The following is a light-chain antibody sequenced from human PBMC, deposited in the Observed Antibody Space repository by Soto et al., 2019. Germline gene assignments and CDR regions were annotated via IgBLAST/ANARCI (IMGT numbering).Light chain of an antibody. CDR3: QQYNNWPPIT. CDR2: GAS. J-gene: IGKJ5*01. Sequence: EIVKTQSSATLSQSPGERATLSCRASQSVSINLAWYQQKPGQAPRLLLYGASASATGIPARFSGSGSGTEFTLTISSLQSEDFAVYYCQQYNNWPPITFGQGTRLEIK. CDR1: QSVSIN. V-gene: IGKV3-15*01.